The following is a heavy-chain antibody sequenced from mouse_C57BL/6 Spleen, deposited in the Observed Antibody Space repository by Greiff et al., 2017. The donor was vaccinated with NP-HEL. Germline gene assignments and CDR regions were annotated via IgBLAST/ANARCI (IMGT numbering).Heavy chain of an antibody. CDR1: GYTFTSYW. V-gene: IGHV1-69*01. CDR2: IDPSDSYT. Sequence: QVQLQQPGAELVMPGASVKLSCKASGYTFTSYWMHWVKQRPGQGLEWIGEIDPSDSYTNYNQKFKGKSTLTVDKSSSTAYMQLSSLPSEDSAVSSSSKDQGREYFYFCVTGTTVTVSS. J-gene: IGHJ1*03. D-gene: IGHD3-2*02. CDR3: SKDQGREYFYF.